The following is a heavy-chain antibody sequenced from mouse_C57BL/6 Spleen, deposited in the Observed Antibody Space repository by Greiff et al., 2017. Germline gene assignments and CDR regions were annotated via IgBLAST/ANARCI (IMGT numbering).Heavy chain of an antibody. CDR3: ARREIYYGNYYFDV. CDR1: GYTFTDYN. D-gene: IGHD2-1*01. V-gene: IGHV1-18*01. Sequence: VQLQQSGPELVKPGASVKIPCKASGYTFTDYNMDWVKQSHGKSLEWIGDINPNNGGTIYNQKFKGKATLTVDKSSSTAYMELRSLTSEDTAVYYCARREIYYGNYYFDVWGTGTTVTVSS. J-gene: IGHJ1*03. CDR2: INPNNGGT.